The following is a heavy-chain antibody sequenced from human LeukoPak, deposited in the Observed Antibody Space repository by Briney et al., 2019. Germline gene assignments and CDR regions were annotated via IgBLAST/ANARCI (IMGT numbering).Heavy chain of an antibody. D-gene: IGHD2-15*01. J-gene: IGHJ6*02. CDR1: GFTFSSYS. CDR2: ISSSSSYI. V-gene: IGHV3-21*01. Sequence: PGGSLRLSCAASGFTFSSYSMNWVRQAPGKGLEWVSSISSSSSYIYYADSVKGRFTISRDNAKNSLYLQMNSLRAEDTAVYYCARDTTNYCSGGSCYSHFSYGMDVWGQGTTVTVSS. CDR3: ARDTTNYCSGGSCYSHFSYGMDV.